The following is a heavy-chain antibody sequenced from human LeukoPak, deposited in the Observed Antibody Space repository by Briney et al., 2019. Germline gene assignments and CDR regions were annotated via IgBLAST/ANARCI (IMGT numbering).Heavy chain of an antibody. CDR3: AKDHGSGSDLDY. CDR2: ISYDGSNK. D-gene: IGHD3-10*01. Sequence: GGSLRLSCAASGFTFSSYAMHWVRQAPGKGLVWVAVISYDGSNKYYADSVKGRFTIPRDNSKNTLYLQMNSLRAEDTAVYYCAKDHGSGSDLDYWGQGTLVTVSS. V-gene: IGHV3-30-3*01. CDR1: GFTFSSYA. J-gene: IGHJ4*02.